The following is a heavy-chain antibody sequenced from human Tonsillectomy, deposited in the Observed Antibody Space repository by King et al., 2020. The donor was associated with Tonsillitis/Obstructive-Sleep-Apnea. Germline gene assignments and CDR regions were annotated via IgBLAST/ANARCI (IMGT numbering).Heavy chain of an antibody. CDR2: INHSGRT. V-gene: IGHV4-34*01. D-gene: IGHD4-17*01. CDR3: ARGYGDYGVFDY. J-gene: IGHJ4*02. CDR1: GGSFSDYH. Sequence: VQLQQWGAGLLKPLETLSLTCAVYGGSFSDYHWSWIRQPPGKGLEWIGEINHSGRTNYNPSLKSRVSILVDTSKKQFFLKLTSVTAADTAVYYCARGYGDYGVFDYWGQGALVTVSS.